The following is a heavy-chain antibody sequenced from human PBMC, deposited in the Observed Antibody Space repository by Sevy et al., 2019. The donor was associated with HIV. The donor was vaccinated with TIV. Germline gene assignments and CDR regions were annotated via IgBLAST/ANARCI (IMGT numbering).Heavy chain of an antibody. Sequence: ASVKVSCKTFGYTFKTYGISWVRQAPGQGLEWMGWISAYSGDTNFAQKFQGRVTMTTDTSTGTAYMELSSLRSDDTAVYFCARDKAQGVVIIPGSMWGGVDYWGQGTVVTVSS. CDR2: ISAYSGDT. CDR1: GYTFKTYG. V-gene: IGHV1-18*01. CDR3: ARDKAQGVVIIPGSMWGGVDY. J-gene: IGHJ4*02. D-gene: IGHD2-2*01.